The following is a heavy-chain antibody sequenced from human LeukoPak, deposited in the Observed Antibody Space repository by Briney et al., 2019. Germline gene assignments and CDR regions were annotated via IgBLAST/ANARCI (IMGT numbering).Heavy chain of an antibody. CDR2: IKSKTDGGTT. J-gene: IGHJ4*02. Sequence: PXGSLRLSCAASGFTFSNAWMSWVRQAPGKGLEWVGRIKSKTDGGTTDYAAPGKGRFTIARDDSKNTLYLQMNSLKTEDTAVYYCTVSGYSSSWYAFGYWGQGTLVTVSS. D-gene: IGHD6-13*01. CDR3: TVSGYSSSWYAFGY. CDR1: GFTFSNAW. V-gene: IGHV3-15*01.